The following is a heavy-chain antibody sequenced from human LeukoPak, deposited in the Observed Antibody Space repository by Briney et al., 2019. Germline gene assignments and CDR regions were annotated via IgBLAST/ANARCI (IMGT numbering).Heavy chain of an antibody. D-gene: IGHD3-22*01. Sequence: PGGSLRLSCAASGFTFSSYGMHWVRQAPGKGLEWIGEINHSGSTNYNPSLKSRVTISVDTSKNQFSLKLSSVTAADTAVYYCARGYDSSGYWDYWGQGTLVTVSS. CDR3: ARGYDSSGYWDY. J-gene: IGHJ4*02. CDR1: GFTFSSYG. CDR2: INHSGST. V-gene: IGHV4-34*01.